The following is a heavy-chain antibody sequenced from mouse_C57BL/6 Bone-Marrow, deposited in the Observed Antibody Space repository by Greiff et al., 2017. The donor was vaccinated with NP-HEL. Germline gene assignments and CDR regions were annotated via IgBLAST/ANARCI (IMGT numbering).Heavy chain of an antibody. V-gene: IGHV1-26*01. CDR1: GYTFTDYY. CDR3: ARKLGGYFDY. D-gene: IGHD4-1*01. CDR2: INPNNGGT. J-gene: IGHJ2*01. Sequence: VQLQQSGPELVKPGASVKLSCKASGYTFTDYYMNWVKQSPGKSLEWIGYINPNNGGTSYNQKFKGKATLTVDKSSSTAYMELRSLTSEDSAVYYCARKLGGYFDYWGQGTTLTVSS.